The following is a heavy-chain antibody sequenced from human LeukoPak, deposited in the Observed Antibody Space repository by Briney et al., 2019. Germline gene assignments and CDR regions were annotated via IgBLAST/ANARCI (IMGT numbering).Heavy chain of an antibody. CDR1: GGSISSGSYY. D-gene: IGHD3-10*01. V-gene: IGHV4-61*02. J-gene: IGHJ4*02. CDR2: IYTSGST. Sequence: PSRTLSLTCTVSGGSISSGSYYWSWIRQPAGKGLEWIGRIYTSGSTNYNPSLKSRVTISVDTSKNQFSLKLSSVTAADTAVYYCARDDPYYYGSGSYYCYWGQGTLVTVSS. CDR3: ARDDPYYYGSGSYYCY.